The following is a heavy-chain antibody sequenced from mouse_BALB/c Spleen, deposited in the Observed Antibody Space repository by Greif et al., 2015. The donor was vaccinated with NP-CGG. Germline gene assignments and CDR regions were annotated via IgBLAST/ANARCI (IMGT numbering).Heavy chain of an antibody. CDR3: ARLRLRDAMDY. D-gene: IGHD1-2*01. CDR2: ISSGGSYT. V-gene: IGHV5-6*01. J-gene: IGHJ4*01. Sequence: EVQLVESGGDLVKPGGSLKLSCAASGFTFSSYGMSWVRQTPDKRLEWVATISSGGSYTYYPDSVKGRFTISRDNAKNTLYLQMSSLKSEDTAMYYCARLRLRDAMDYWGQGTSVTVSS. CDR1: GFTFSSYG.